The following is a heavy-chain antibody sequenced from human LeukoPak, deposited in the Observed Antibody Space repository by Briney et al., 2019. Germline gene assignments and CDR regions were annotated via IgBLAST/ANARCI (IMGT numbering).Heavy chain of an antibody. Sequence: GGSLRLSCAASGFTFSSNYMSWVRQAPGKGLEWVSVIYSGGSTYYADSVKGRFTISRDNSKNTLYLQMNSLRAEDTAVYYCARMDYDSSGYYYGYFDYWGQGTLVTVSS. D-gene: IGHD3-22*01. CDR3: ARMDYDSSGYYYGYFDY. V-gene: IGHV3-53*01. CDR2: IYSGGST. CDR1: GFTFSSNY. J-gene: IGHJ4*02.